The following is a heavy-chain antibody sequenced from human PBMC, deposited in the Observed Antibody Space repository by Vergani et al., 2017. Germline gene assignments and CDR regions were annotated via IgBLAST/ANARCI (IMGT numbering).Heavy chain of an antibody. V-gene: IGHV3-21*06. J-gene: IGHJ6*02. CDR1: GFTFSDFS. D-gene: IGHD2-8*01. Sequence: VQLVESGGGLVKPGGSLRLSCAASGFTFSDFSMSWVRQAPGKGLEWVAFIGSSGPYINYADSVKGRFIISRDNTNNSLFLQLRSLRAEDAAVYYCARYCTIGGCPDNYGMDVWGQGATVTVSS. CDR3: ARYCTIGGCPDNYGMDV. CDR2: IGSSGPYI.